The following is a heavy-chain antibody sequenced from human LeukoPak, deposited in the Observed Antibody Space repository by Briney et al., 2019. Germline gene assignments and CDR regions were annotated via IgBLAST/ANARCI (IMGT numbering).Heavy chain of an antibody. CDR2: INPNSGGT. J-gene: IGHJ3*02. Sequence: GASVKVSCKASGYTFTGYYMHWVRQAPGQGLEWMGWINPNSGGTNYAQKFQGRVTMTRDTSISTAYMELSRLRSDDTAVYYCARDGVAVADGIDAFDIWGQGTMVTVSS. CDR1: GYTFTGYY. V-gene: IGHV1-2*02. D-gene: IGHD6-19*01. CDR3: ARDGVAVADGIDAFDI.